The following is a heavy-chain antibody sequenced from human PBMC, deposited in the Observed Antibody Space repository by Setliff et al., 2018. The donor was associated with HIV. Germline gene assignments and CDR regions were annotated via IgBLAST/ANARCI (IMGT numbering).Heavy chain of an antibody. Sequence: ASVKVSCKASGYTFISYAMHWVRQAPGQRLEWMGWINAGNGNTKYSQKFQGRVAITRDTSAYTAYMELSSLRSEDTAVYYCAREGTPVYYYDRSENAFDIWGQGTMVTVSS. J-gene: IGHJ3*02. D-gene: IGHD3-22*01. CDR3: AREGTPVYYYDRSENAFDI. V-gene: IGHV1-3*01. CDR2: INAGNGNT. CDR1: GYTFISYA.